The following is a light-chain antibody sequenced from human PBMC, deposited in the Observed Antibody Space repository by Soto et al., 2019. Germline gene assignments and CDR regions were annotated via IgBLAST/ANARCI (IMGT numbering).Light chain of an antibody. CDR3: QQYGSSRA. CDR1: QSVSSSF. J-gene: IGKJ1*01. CDR2: GAS. Sequence: EIVLTQSPGTLSLSPGERATLSCRASQSVSSSFLAWYQQKPGQGPRLLIYGASSRATGIPDMFSGSGSGTDFTLTISRLELEDFAVYYCQQYGSSRAFGQGPKVEIK. V-gene: IGKV3-20*01.